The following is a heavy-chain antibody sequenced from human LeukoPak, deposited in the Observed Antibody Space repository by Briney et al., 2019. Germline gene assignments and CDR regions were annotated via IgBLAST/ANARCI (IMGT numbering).Heavy chain of an antibody. Sequence: GGSLRLSSAASGFTFDDYAMHWVRQAPGKGLEWVSLISWDGGSTYYADSVKGRFTISRDNSKNSLYLQMNSLRAEDTALYYCAKAAYCGGDCYAEEYYFDYWGQGTLVTVSS. CDR1: GFTFDDYA. CDR3: AKAAYCGGDCYAEEYYFDY. J-gene: IGHJ4*02. D-gene: IGHD2-21*02. V-gene: IGHV3-43D*04. CDR2: ISWDGGST.